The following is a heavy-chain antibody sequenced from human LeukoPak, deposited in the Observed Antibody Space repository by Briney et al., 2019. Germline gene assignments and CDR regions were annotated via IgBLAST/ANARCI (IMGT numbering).Heavy chain of an antibody. V-gene: IGHV1-46*01. Sequence: ASVKVSCKASGYTFTSYYMHWVRQAPGQGLEWMGIINPSGGSTSYAQKFQGRVTMTRDTSTSTVYMELSSLRSEDTAVYYCASSGFLEWLPNYYYYYYMDVWGKGTTVTVSS. CDR3: ASSGFLEWLPNYYYYYYMDV. D-gene: IGHD3-3*01. CDR2: INPSGGST. CDR1: GYTFTSYY. J-gene: IGHJ6*03.